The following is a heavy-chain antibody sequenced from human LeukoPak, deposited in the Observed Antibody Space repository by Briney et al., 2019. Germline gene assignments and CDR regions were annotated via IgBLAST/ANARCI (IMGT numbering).Heavy chain of an antibody. CDR2: IYSGGST. CDR1: GFTVSSNY. CDR3: ARGQWELLVNFDY. Sequence: PGGSLRLSCAASGFTVSSNYMSWVRQAPGKGLEWVSVIYSGGSTYYADSVRGRFTISRDNSKNTLYLQMNSLRAEDTAVYYCARGQWELLVNFDYWGQGTLVTVSS. V-gene: IGHV3-53*01. D-gene: IGHD1-26*01. J-gene: IGHJ4*02.